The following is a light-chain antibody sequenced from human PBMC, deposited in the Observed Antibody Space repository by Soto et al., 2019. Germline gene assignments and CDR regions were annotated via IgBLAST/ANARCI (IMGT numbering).Light chain of an antibody. CDR2: DTS. Sequence: IGLTQSPGTLSLSPGERATLSCRASQSVGRRYLAWYQQKPGQAPMLLIYDTSERASDIPDRFSGSGSGTDFTLTISRLVPEDFAVYYCQYQGTFGGGTKVEIK. V-gene: IGKV3-20*01. J-gene: IGKJ4*01. CDR1: QSVGRRY. CDR3: QYQGT.